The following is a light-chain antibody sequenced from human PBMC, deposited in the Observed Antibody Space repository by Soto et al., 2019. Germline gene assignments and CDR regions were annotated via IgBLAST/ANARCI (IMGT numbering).Light chain of an antibody. CDR3: SSYTSISTLV. CDR1: SSDVGGYND. J-gene: IGLJ2*01. CDR2: DVT. Sequence: QSALTQPASVSGSPGQSITISCTGTSSDVGGYNDVSWYQQHPGKAPKLMIYDVTNRPSGVSNRSSGYKSANTASLTTSRLQAEEEADYYCSSYTSISTLVFGGGTQLTVL. V-gene: IGLV2-14*01.